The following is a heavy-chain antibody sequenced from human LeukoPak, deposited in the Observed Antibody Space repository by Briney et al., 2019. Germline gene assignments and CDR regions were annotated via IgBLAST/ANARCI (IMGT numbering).Heavy chain of an antibody. CDR2: IYHSGST. J-gene: IGHJ5*02. D-gene: IGHD2-21*02. V-gene: IGHV4-39*07. Sequence: SGTLSLTCGVSGGSISSSSYYWGWIRQPPGKGLEWIGSIYHSGSTYYNPSLKSRVTISVDTSKNQFSLKLSSVTAADTAVYYCAVVTLYNWFDPWGQGTLVTVSS. CDR3: AVVTLYNWFDP. CDR1: GGSISSSSYY.